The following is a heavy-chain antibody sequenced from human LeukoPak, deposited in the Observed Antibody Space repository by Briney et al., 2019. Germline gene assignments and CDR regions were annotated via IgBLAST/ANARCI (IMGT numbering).Heavy chain of an antibody. V-gene: IGHV3-48*03. Sequence: GGSLRLSCAASGFTLSSYEMNWVRQAAGKGLEWVSYISSSSSTIYYADSVKGRFTISRDNAKNSLYLQMNSLRDEDTAVYYCARDKNGYYYYGMDVWGQGTTVTVSS. D-gene: IGHD2-8*01. CDR2: ISSSSSTI. J-gene: IGHJ6*02. CDR1: GFTLSSYE. CDR3: ARDKNGYYYYGMDV.